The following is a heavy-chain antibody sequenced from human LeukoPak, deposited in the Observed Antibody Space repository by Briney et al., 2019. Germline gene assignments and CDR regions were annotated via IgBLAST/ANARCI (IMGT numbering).Heavy chain of an antibody. V-gene: IGHV3-9*01. Sequence: GGSLRLSCAASAFTFRSYAMPWVRQAPGKGLEWVSGISWNSGSIGYADSVKGRFTISRDNAKNSLYLQMNSLRAEDTALYYCAKDAGYNYFDYWGQGTLVTVSS. CDR1: AFTFRSYA. CDR3: AKDAGYNYFDY. J-gene: IGHJ4*02. D-gene: IGHD6-13*01. CDR2: ISWNSGSI.